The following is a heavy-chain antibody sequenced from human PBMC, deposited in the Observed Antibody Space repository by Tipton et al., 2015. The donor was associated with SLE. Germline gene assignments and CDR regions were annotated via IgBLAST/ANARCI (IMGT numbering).Heavy chain of an antibody. CDR1: GASVSPYY. CDR2: MYYSGSA. Sequence: TLSLTCTVSGASVSPYYWSWIRQPPGKGLEWIGNMYYSGSAYYNPSLKSRVTISVDTSKNQFSLKLNSVTAADTAVYYCARGAPGYYYYYMDVWGKGTTVTVSS. V-gene: IGHV4-59*02. J-gene: IGHJ6*03. CDR3: ARGAPGYYYYYMDV.